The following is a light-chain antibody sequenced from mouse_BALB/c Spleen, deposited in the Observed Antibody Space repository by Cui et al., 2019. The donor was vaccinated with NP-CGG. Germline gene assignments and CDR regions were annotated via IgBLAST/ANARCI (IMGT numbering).Light chain of an antibody. CDR1: TGTVTTSNY. V-gene: IGLV1*01. J-gene: IGLJ1*01. Sequence: HAVVSQETALTTSPGETVTLTCRSSTGTVTTSNYANWVQEKPDHLFTGLIGGTNNRIPGVPARSSGSLIGDKAALTITGAQTEDEAIYFCALWYSNHWVFGGGTKLTVL. CDR2: GTN. CDR3: ALWYSNHWV.